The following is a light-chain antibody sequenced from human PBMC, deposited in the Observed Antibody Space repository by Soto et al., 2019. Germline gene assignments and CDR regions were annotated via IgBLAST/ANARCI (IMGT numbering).Light chain of an antibody. Sequence: EIVLTQSPATLSLSPPGRATLXGKASQSVNSNLAWYQQKAGQAPRLLIYGTSTRATGIPARFSGSGSGTDFTLTISSLQFEDFAVYYCQQYNNWPRTFGQGTKVDI. CDR1: QSVNSN. CDR3: QQYNNWPRT. CDR2: GTS. J-gene: IGKJ1*01. V-gene: IGKV3-15*01.